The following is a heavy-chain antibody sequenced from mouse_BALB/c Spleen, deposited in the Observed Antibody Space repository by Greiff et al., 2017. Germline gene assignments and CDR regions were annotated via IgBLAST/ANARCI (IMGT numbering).Heavy chain of an antibody. CDR3: ARGDYYGSSYGGY. CDR1: GYSFTGYF. Sequence: EVQGVESGPELVKPGASVKISCKASGYSFTGYFMNWVMQSHGKSLEWIGRINPYNGDTFYNQKFKGKATLTVDKSSSTAHMELRSLASEDSAVYYCARGDYYGSSYGGYWGQGTTLTVSS. V-gene: IGHV1-20*02. J-gene: IGHJ2*01. D-gene: IGHD1-1*01. CDR2: INPYNGDT.